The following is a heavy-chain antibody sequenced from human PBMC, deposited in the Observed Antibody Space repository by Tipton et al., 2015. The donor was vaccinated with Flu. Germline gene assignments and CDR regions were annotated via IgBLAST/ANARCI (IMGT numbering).Heavy chain of an antibody. Sequence: QSGAEVKKPGSSVKVSCKASGGTFSSYAISWVRQAPGQGLEWMGGIIPIFGTANYAQKFQGRVTITADKSTSTAYMELSSLRSEDTAVYYCARVPLPPVYKGSDYYYYMDVWGKGTTVTVSS. J-gene: IGHJ6*03. CDR2: IIPIFGTA. CDR1: GGTFSSYA. V-gene: IGHV1-69*06. CDR3: ARVPLPPVYKGSDYYYYMDV. D-gene: IGHD2-8*01.